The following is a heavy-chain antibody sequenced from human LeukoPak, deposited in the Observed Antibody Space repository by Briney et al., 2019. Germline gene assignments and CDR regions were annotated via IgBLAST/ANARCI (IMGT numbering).Heavy chain of an antibody. Sequence: GGSLRLSCAASGFAFSDYYMSWIRQAPGKGLEWVSYISSSGSTIYYADSVKGRFTISRDNAKNSLYLQMNSLRAEDTAVYYCARDLMAIAYRGAFYYWGQGTLVTVSS. CDR3: ARDLMAIAYRGAFYY. CDR2: ISSSGSTI. D-gene: IGHD2-8*01. V-gene: IGHV3-11*01. J-gene: IGHJ4*02. CDR1: GFAFSDYY.